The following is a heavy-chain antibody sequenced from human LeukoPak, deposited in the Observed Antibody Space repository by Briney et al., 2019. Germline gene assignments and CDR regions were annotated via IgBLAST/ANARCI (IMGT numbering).Heavy chain of an antibody. Sequence: ASVKVSCKASGYTFTSYGISWVRQAPGQGLEWMGWISAYSGNTNYAQKLQGRVTMTTDTSTSTAYMELRSLRSDDTAVYYCASGGAVAGDYYYGMDVWGQGTTVTVSS. CDR3: ASGGAVAGDYYYGMDV. J-gene: IGHJ6*02. CDR1: GYTFTSYG. D-gene: IGHD6-19*01. V-gene: IGHV1-18*01. CDR2: ISAYSGNT.